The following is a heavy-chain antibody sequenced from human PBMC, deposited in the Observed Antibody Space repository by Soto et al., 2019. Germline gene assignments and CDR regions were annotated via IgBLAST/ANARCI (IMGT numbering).Heavy chain of an antibody. J-gene: IGHJ5*02. CDR1: GGSISSSSYY. D-gene: IGHD3-9*01. CDR3: ARSIGHILTGYYFYGWFDP. Sequence: SETLSLTCTVSGGSISSSSYYWGWIRQPPGKGLEWIGSIYYSGSTYYNPSLKCRVTISVDTSKNQFSLKLSSVTDADTAVYYCARSIGHILTGYYFYGWFDPWGQGTLVTVSS. CDR2: IYYSGST. V-gene: IGHV4-39*01.